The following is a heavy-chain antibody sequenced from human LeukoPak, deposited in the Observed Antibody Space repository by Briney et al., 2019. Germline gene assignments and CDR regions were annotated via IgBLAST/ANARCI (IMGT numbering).Heavy chain of an antibody. CDR1: GYTLTELS. CDR3: ATGVPGWNAGVFDY. Sequence: ASVKVSCKVSGYTLTELSMHWVRQSPGKGLEWMGGFDPEDGETIYAQKFQGRVTMTEDTSTDTAYMELSSLRSEDTAVYYCATGVPGWNAGVFDYWGQGTLVTVSS. V-gene: IGHV1-24*01. CDR2: FDPEDGET. D-gene: IGHD1-1*01. J-gene: IGHJ4*02.